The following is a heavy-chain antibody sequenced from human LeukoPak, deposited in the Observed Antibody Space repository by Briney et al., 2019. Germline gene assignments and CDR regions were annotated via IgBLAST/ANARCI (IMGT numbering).Heavy chain of an antibody. J-gene: IGHJ4*02. Sequence: GASVKVSCKASGGTFSSYAISWVRQAPGQGLEWMGRIIPILGIANYAQKFQGRVTITADKSTSTAYMELSSLRSEDTAVYYCARGTIAVAGHFDYWGQGTLVTVSS. D-gene: IGHD6-19*01. CDR2: IIPILGIA. V-gene: IGHV1-69*04. CDR1: GGTFSSYA. CDR3: ARGTIAVAGHFDY.